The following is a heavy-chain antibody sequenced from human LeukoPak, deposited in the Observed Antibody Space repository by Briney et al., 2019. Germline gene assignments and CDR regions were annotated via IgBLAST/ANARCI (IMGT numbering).Heavy chain of an antibody. D-gene: IGHD5-12*01. CDR1: GGSISSYY. Sequence: SETLSLTCTVSGGSISSYYRSWIRQPPGKGLEWIGYIYYSGSTNYNPSLKSRVTISVDTSKNQFSLKLSSVTAADTAVYYCAREIRGYSGYERVYYYGMDVWGQGTTVTVSS. CDR3: AREIRGYSGYERVYYYGMDV. CDR2: IYYSGST. J-gene: IGHJ6*02. V-gene: IGHV4-59*01.